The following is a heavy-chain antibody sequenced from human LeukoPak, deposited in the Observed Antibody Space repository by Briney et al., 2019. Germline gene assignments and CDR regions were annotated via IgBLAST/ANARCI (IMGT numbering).Heavy chain of an antibody. D-gene: IGHD3-10*01. CDR2: ITSSSSYI. Sequence: GGSLRLSCAASGFTFSSYTMNWVRQAPGKGLEWVSSITSSSSYIYYADSVKGRFSISRDNAKDSLYLQMNSLRAEDTAVYYCGREYLLQWFGGKVDMDVGGEGTTVTISS. J-gene: IGHJ6*03. CDR3: GREYLLQWFGGKVDMDV. V-gene: IGHV3-21*04. CDR1: GFTFSSYT.